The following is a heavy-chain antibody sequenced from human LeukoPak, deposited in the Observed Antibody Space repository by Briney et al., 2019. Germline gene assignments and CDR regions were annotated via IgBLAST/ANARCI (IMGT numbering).Heavy chain of an antibody. CDR1: GYTFTSYG. V-gene: IGHV1-18*01. J-gene: IGHJ6*03. Sequence: ASVKVSCKASGYTFTSYGISWMRQAPAQGLEWMGWISTYNGNANHAQKLQGRVTMTRDTSISTAYMELSRLRSDDTAVYYRARALYRSSTSSYPTNYYYYYMDVWGKGTTVTISS. D-gene: IGHD2-2*01. CDR2: ISTYNGNA. CDR3: ARALYRSSTSSYPTNYYYYYMDV.